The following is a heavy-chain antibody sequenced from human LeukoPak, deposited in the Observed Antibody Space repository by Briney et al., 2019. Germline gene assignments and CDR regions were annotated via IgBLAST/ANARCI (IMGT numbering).Heavy chain of an antibody. Sequence: SETLSLTCTVSGGSISSYYWSWIRQPPGKGLEWIGYIYYSGSTYYNPSLKSRVTISVDTSKNQFSLKLSSVTAADTAVYYCARGGLSLDAFDIWGQGTMVTVSS. CDR1: GGSISSYY. V-gene: IGHV4-59*08. D-gene: IGHD3-16*01. CDR2: IYYSGST. CDR3: ARGGLSLDAFDI. J-gene: IGHJ3*02.